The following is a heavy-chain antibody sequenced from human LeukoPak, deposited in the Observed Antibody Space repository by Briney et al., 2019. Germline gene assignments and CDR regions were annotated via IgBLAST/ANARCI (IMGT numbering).Heavy chain of an antibody. CDR1: GFTFSSYA. CDR3: ARSVFGVVTLD. J-gene: IGHJ4*02. Sequence: GSLRLSCAASGFTFSSYAMSWVRQAPGKGLEWVSAISGSGGSTYYADSVKGRFTISRDNSKNTLYLQMNSLRAEDTAVYYCARSVFGVVTLDWGQGTLVTVSS. CDR2: ISGSGGST. D-gene: IGHD3-3*02. V-gene: IGHV3-23*01.